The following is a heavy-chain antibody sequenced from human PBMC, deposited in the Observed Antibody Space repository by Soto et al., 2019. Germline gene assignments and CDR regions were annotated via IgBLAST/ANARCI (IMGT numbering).Heavy chain of an antibody. CDR3: ARHASKRWETIPYYYYYYMDV. CDR2: VWYSGTT. CDR1: GGSLSNYY. D-gene: IGHD1-26*01. V-gene: IGHV4-59*08. J-gene: IGHJ6*02. Sequence: QVLLQESGPGLVRPSEALSLTCTVSGGSLSNYYWSWIRQPPGKGLEWIGYVWYSGTTNYNPSLSSRVSMSIDTSENQFSLKLNSVTAADTAVYYCARHASKRWETIPYYYYYYMDVWGQVPTVTVSS.